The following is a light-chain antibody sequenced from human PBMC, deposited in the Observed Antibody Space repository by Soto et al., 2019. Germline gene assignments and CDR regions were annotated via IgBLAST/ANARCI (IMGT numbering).Light chain of an antibody. Sequence: QSALTQPASVSGSPGQSITISCTGTSSDVGGYNYVSWYQQHPGKAPKLIISEVNNRPSGVSNRFSGSKSGNTASLTISGLQTEDEADYYCSSYTSSSTLVFGGGTKVTVL. V-gene: IGLV2-14*01. CDR3: SSYTSSSTLV. CDR1: SSDVGGYNY. CDR2: EVN. J-gene: IGLJ2*01.